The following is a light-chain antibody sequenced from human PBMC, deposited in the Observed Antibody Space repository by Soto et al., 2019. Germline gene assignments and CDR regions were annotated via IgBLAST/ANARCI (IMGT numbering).Light chain of an antibody. CDR3: QQLNSYPRT. V-gene: IGKV1-9*01. Sequence: DIQLTQSPSFLSASVGDRVTITCRASQGISSYLAWYQQKPGKAPKLLIYAASTLQRGVPSRFSGSGSGTEFTLTISSLQPEDFATYDCQQLNSYPRTFGGGTKVEIK. CDR2: AAS. CDR1: QGISSY. J-gene: IGKJ4*01.